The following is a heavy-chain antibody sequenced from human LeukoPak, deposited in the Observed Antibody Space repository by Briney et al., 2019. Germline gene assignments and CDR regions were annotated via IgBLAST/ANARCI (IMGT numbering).Heavy chain of an antibody. Sequence: SETLSLTCTVSGGSIRSSSYYWGWIRQPPGKGLEWIGSIYYSGSTYYNPSLKSRVTISVDTSKNQFSLKLSSVTAADTAVYYCARRRYCSGGSCDVTYYFDYWGQGTLVTVSS. D-gene: IGHD2-15*01. V-gene: IGHV4-39*01. CDR2: IYYSGST. CDR3: ARRRYCSGGSCDVTYYFDY. J-gene: IGHJ4*02. CDR1: GGSIRSSSYY.